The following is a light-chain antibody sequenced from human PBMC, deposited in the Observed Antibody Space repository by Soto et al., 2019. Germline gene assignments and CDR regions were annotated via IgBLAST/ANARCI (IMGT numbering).Light chain of an antibody. CDR2: QVS. CDR3: SSFTSTITLV. Sequence: QSALTQPASVSGSPGQSITISCTGTTSDIGGYNFVSWYQHQPGKAPQLMIYQVSNRPSGVSNRFSGSKSGNTASLTISGLQAEDEADYYCSSFTSTITLVFGGGTKLTVL. V-gene: IGLV2-14*01. CDR1: TSDIGGYNF. J-gene: IGLJ2*01.